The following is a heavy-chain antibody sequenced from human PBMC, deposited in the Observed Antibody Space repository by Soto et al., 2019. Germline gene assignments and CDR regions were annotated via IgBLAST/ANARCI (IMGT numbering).Heavy chain of an antibody. J-gene: IGHJ4*02. CDR2: FDPEDGET. CDR1: GYTLTELS. CDR3: ATSRSDVLRFLEWYYFDY. Sequence: ASVKVSCKVSGYTLTELSMHWVRQAPGKGLEWMGGFDPEDGETIYAQKFQGRVTMTEDTSTDTAYMELSSLRSEDTAVYYCATSRSDVLRFLEWYYFDYWGQGTLVTVSS. D-gene: IGHD3-3*01. V-gene: IGHV1-24*01.